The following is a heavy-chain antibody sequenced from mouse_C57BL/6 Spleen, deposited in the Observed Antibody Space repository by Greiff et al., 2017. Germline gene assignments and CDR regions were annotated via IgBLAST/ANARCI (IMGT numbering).Heavy chain of an antibody. V-gene: IGHV1-80*01. J-gene: IGHJ3*01. CDR3: ARRDYSNSLAWFAY. D-gene: IGHD2-5*01. CDR2: IYPGDGDT. CDR1: GYAFSSYW. Sequence: QVQLQQSGAELVKPGASVKISCKASGYAFSSYWMNWVKQRPGQGLEWIGQIYPGDGDTNYNGKFTGKATLTADKSSSTAYMQLSSLTSEDFAFYFCARRDYSNSLAWFAYWGQGTLVTVSA.